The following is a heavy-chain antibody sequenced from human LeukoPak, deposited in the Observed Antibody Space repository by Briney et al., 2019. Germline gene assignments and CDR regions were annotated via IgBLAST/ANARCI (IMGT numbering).Heavy chain of an antibody. J-gene: IGHJ6*03. D-gene: IGHD5-18*01. CDR2: ISSSSSTI. CDR1: GFTFSSYS. V-gene: IGHV3-48*01. Sequence: PGGSLRLSCAASGFTFSSYSMNWVRQAPGKGLEWISYISSSSSTIYYADSVKGRFTISRDNAKNTLYLQMNSLRAEDTAVYYCARGVLYSYGREFLTWDYYYYMDVWGKGTTVTVSS. CDR3: ARGVLYSYGREFLTWDYYYYMDV.